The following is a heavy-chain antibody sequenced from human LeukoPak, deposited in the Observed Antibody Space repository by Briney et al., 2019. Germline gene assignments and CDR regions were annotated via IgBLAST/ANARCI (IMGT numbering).Heavy chain of an antibody. J-gene: IGHJ4*02. V-gene: IGHV3-7*03. CDR2: IKLDGSEK. CDR3: ARDPYSSGWYGDY. D-gene: IGHD6-19*01. Sequence: GGSLRLSCVASGFTFGKYWMSWVRQAPGKGLEWVANIKLDGSEKNYVDSVKGRFTISRDNTKNSLYLQMNSLRAEDTAVFYCARDPYSSGWYGDYWGQGTLVTVSS. CDR1: GFTFGKYW.